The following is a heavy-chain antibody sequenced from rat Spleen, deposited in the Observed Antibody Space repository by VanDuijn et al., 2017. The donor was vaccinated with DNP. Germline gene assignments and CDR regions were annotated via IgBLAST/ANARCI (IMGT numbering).Heavy chain of an antibody. CDR1: GFSFSNYY. J-gene: IGHJ2*01. D-gene: IGHD1-1*01. V-gene: IGHV5-25*01. CDR3: ARRGASGDYFDY. CDR2: ISTSGSRT. Sequence: EVQLVESGGGLVQPGRSLKLSCAASGFSFSNYYMAWVRQAPKKGLEWVATISTSGSRTYYPDSVKGRFTISRDNAKSSLYLQMNILKSEDTATYYCARRGASGDYFDYWGQGVMVTVSS.